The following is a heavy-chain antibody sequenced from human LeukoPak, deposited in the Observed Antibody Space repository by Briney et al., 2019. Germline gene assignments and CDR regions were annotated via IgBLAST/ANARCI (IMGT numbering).Heavy chain of an antibody. V-gene: IGHV4-39*07. J-gene: IGHJ4*02. CDR1: GGSISSSSYY. D-gene: IGHD6-19*01. CDR2: IYYSGST. CDR3: ARDGVKSSGWYGDFDY. Sequence: SGTLSLTCTVSGGSISSSSYYWGWIRQPPGKGLEWIGSIYYSGSTYYNPSLKSRVTISVDTSKNQFSLKLSSVTAADTAVYYCARDGVKSSGWYGDFDYWGQGTLVTVSS.